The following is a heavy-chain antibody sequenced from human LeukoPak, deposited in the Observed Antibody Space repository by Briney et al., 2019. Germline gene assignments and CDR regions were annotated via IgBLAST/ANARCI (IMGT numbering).Heavy chain of an antibody. D-gene: IGHD3-10*01. CDR2: ISWNSGTI. CDR1: GFTFDDYA. V-gene: IGHV3-9*01. CDR3: ARGRWFGESPFDY. J-gene: IGHJ4*02. Sequence: GGSLRLSCAASGFTFDDYAMHWVRQAPGKSLEWVSGISWNSGTIGYADSVKGRFTISRDNAKNSLYLQMNSLRTEDTALYYCARGRWFGESPFDYWGPGTLVAVSS.